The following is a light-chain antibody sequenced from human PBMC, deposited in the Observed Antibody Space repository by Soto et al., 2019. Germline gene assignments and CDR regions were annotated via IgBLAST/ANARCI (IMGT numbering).Light chain of an antibody. CDR1: RSVLDNSDNKNY. CDR3: QQYYSTPYT. CDR2: WAT. V-gene: IGKV4-1*01. J-gene: IGKJ2*01. Sequence: DIVMTQSPDSLTVSLGERATINCKSSRSVLDNSDNKNYLAWYQQKSGQPPKLLIYWATTREFGVPDRFSGSGSGTDFTLTISSLQAEDVAVYYCQQYYSTPYTFGQGTKLEIK.